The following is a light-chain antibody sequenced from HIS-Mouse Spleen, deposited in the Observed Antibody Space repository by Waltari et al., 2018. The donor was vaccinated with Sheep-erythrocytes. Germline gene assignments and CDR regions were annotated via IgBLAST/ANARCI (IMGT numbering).Light chain of an antibody. CDR2: EGS. CDR1: SSYVGRYHL. CDR3: CSYAGSSTPWV. V-gene: IGLV2-23*01. Sequence: QSALTQPASVSGSPGQSITISCTGTSSYVGRYHLSPWYPQHPGKAPKLMIYEGSKRPSGVSNRFSGSKSGNTASLTISGLQAEDEADYYCCSYAGSSTPWVFGGGTKLTVL. J-gene: IGLJ3*02.